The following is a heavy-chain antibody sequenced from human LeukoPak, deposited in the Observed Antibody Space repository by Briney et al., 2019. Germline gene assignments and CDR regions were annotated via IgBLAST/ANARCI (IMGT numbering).Heavy chain of an antibody. CDR2: IYYSGST. V-gene: IGHV4-39*07. Sequence: TASETLSLTCTVSGGSISGSSYFWGWIRQPPGKGLEWIGSIYYSGSTNYNPSLKSRVTISVDTSKNQFSLKLSSVTAADTAVYYCARGRVNSNNVNWFDPWGQGTLVTVSS. D-gene: IGHD4-11*01. CDR3: ARGRVNSNNVNWFDP. CDR1: GGSISGSSYF. J-gene: IGHJ5*02.